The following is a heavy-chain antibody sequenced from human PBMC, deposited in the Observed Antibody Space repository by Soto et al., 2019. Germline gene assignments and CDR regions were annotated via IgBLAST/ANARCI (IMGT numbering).Heavy chain of an antibody. CDR3: ARGTYYYDSSGYYYYYYGMDV. CDR2: IIPIFGTA. Sequence: QVQLVQSGAEVKKPGSSVKVSCKASGGTFSSYAISWVRQAPGQGLEWMGGIIPIFGTANYAQKFQGRVTITADKSTSTAYMELSSLRSEDTAVYYCARGTYYYDSSGYYYYYYGMDVWGQGPTVTVSS. CDR1: GGTFSSYA. J-gene: IGHJ6*02. V-gene: IGHV1-69*06. D-gene: IGHD3-22*01.